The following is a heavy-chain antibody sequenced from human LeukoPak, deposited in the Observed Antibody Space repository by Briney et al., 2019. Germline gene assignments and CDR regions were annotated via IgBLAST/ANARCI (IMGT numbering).Heavy chain of an antibody. CDR2: ISGSGGST. V-gene: IGHV3-23*01. CDR1: GFTFSSYA. Sequence: PGGSLRLSCAASGFTFSSYAMSWVRQAPRKGLEWVSAISGSGGSTYYTDPVKGRFTISRDNSKNTLYLQMNSLRAEDTAVYYCAKVEGYCSSTSCYEPFDYWGQGTRVTVSS. J-gene: IGHJ4*02. CDR3: AKVEGYCSSTSCYEPFDY. D-gene: IGHD2-2*01.